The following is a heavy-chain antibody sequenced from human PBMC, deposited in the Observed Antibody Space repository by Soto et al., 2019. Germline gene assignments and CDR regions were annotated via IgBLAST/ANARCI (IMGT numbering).Heavy chain of an antibody. D-gene: IGHD6-19*01. CDR1: GYTFTSYG. V-gene: IGHV1-18*04. Sequence: ASVKVSCKASGYTFTSYGISWVRQAPGQGLEWMGWISAYNGNTNYAQKLQGRVTMTTDTSTSTAYMELRSLRSDDTAVYYCARAGLCSYSSGWVYYYYGMDVWGQGFTVTVS. CDR3: ARAGLCSYSSGWVYYYYGMDV. CDR2: ISAYNGNT. J-gene: IGHJ6*02.